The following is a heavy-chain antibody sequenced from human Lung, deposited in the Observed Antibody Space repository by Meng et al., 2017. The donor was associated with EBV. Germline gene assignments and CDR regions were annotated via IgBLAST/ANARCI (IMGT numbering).Heavy chain of an antibody. V-gene: IGHV7-4-1*02. CDR1: GYTFTRHA. CDR3: ARDDNGAPDY. CDR2: MNTKTGNP. D-gene: IGHD1-14*01. Sequence: QVQLVQSGSELKKPWDSVKVSCKASGYTFTRHAINWVRQAPGQGLEWMGWMNTKTGNPTYAQGFTGRFVFSLDTSVSTAYLQISSLKAEDTAMYYCARDDNGAPDYWGQGTLVTVSS. J-gene: IGHJ4*02.